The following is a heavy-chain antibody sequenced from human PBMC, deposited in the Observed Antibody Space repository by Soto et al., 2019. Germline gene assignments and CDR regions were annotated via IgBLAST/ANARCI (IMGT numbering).Heavy chain of an antibody. D-gene: IGHD6-19*01. CDR3: ARNGGSGWYRDAFDI. CDR2: ISAYDGNT. Sequence: ASVKVSCKASGYTFTSYGISWVRQAPGQGLEWMGWISAYDGNTNYAQKLQGRVTMTTDTSTSTAYMELRSLRSDDMALYYCARNGGSGWYRDAFDIWGQGTMVTVSS. CDR1: GYTFTSYG. V-gene: IGHV1-18*03. J-gene: IGHJ3*02.